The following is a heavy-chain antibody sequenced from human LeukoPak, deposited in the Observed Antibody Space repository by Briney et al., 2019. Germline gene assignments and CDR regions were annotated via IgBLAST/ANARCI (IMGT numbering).Heavy chain of an antibody. D-gene: IGHD4-17*01. CDR1: LFTLSSYA. CDR2: ISVSGGGT. J-gene: IGHJ5*01. Sequence: PGGSLRLSCAPSLFTLSSYAMSWVPQAPGQGGKWVSAISVSGGGTYYADSVQGRFTISRENSKNTLYLQMNSLRAEDTTVYYCAKDLLFYGDYGSDWFDPRGQGTLVTVSS. V-gene: IGHV3-23*01. CDR3: AKDLLFYGDYGSDWFDP.